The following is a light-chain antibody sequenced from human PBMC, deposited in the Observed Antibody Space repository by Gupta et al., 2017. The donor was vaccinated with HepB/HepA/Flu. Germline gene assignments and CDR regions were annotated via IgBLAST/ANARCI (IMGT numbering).Light chain of an antibody. CDR3: LLYDGSSGAGV. J-gene: IGLJ3*02. Sequence: TVVTQEPSLTVSLGGTVTLTCASSTGTVTSGYYANWFQQKPGQAPRALIYSTYNRHSGTPARFSGSHYGDKAALTLSGVQAEDEAEYYCLLYDGSSGAGVFGGGTKLTVL. CDR1: TGTVTSGYY. CDR2: STY. V-gene: IGLV7-43*01.